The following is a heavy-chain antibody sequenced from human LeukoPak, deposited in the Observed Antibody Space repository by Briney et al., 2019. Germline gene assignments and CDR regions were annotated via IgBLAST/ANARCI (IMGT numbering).Heavy chain of an antibody. CDR1: GFTFDDYG. V-gene: IGHV3-20*04. Sequence: PGGSLRLSCAASGFTFDDYGMSWVRQAPGKGLEWVSGINWNGGSTGYADSVKGRFTISRDNAKNSLYLQMNSLRAEDTALYYCARDRHLPGIAAAGTGWFGPWGQGTLVTVSS. CDR3: ARDRHLPGIAAAGTGWFGP. J-gene: IGHJ5*02. D-gene: IGHD6-13*01. CDR2: INWNGGST.